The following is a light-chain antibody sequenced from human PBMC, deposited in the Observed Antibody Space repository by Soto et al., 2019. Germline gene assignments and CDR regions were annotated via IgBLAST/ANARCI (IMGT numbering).Light chain of an antibody. CDR2: GAS. Sequence: EIVLTQSPGTLSLSPGERATPSCRASQSVNNNYLAWYQQKPGQPPRLLIYGASSRAIGIPDRFSGGGSGTDFTLTISRLEPEDFAVYYCQQGGSSYTFGAGTKVDIK. CDR3: QQGGSSYT. J-gene: IGKJ3*01. CDR1: QSVNNNY. V-gene: IGKV3-20*01.